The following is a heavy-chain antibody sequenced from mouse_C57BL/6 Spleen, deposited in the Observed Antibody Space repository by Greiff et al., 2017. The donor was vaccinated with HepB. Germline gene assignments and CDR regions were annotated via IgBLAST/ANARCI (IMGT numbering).Heavy chain of an antibody. Sequence: EVQLQQSGPELVKPGASVKMSCKASGYTFTDYNMHWVKQSHGKSLEWIGYINPNNGGTSYNQKFKGKATLTVNKSSSTAYMELRSLTSEDSAVYYCATNYYGSSDGYFDYWGQGTTLTVSS. J-gene: IGHJ2*01. D-gene: IGHD1-1*01. CDR2: INPNNGGT. CDR1: GYTFTDYN. CDR3: ATNYYGSSDGYFDY. V-gene: IGHV1-22*01.